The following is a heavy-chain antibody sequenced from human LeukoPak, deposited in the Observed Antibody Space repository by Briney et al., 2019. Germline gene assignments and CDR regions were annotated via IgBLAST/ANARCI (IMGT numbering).Heavy chain of an antibody. V-gene: IGHV3-21*01. CDR2: IRSSSSYI. D-gene: IGHD3-3*01. Sequence: PGGTLRLSCAAYGFTFSSYSMKWVRQTTGQGLEWVSSIRSSSSYIYYADSVKGRFTISRDNAKNSLYLQMNSLRAEDTAVYYCARVAYYDFWSGYYSYFDYWGQGTLVTVSS. CDR1: GFTFSSYS. J-gene: IGHJ4*02. CDR3: ARVAYYDFWSGYYSYFDY.